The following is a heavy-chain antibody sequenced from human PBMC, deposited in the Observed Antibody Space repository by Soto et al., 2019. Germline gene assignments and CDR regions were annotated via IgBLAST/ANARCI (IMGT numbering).Heavy chain of an antibody. J-gene: IGHJ4*02. V-gene: IGHV1-69*13. CDR2: IIPIFGTA. D-gene: IGHD5-18*01. CDR3: ARGRQYSYGCDY. Sequence: ASVNVSCKASGGTFSSYAISWVRQAPGQGLEWMGGIIPIFGTANYAQKFQGRVTITADESTSTAYMELSSLRSEDTAVYYCARGRQYSYGCDYWGQGTLVTVSS. CDR1: GGTFSSYA.